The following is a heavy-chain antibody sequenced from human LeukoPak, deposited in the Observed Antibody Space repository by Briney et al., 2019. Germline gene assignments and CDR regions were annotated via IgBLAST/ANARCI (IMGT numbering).Heavy chain of an antibody. CDR1: GFTVSSNY. Sequence: PGGSLRVSCAASGFTVSSNYMSWVRQAPGKGLEWVSVIYSGGSTYYADSVKGRFTISRDNSKNTLYLQMNSLRAEDTAVYYCARYGRVTMVRGVHAFDIWGQGTMVTVSS. J-gene: IGHJ3*02. V-gene: IGHV3-53*01. D-gene: IGHD3-10*01. CDR3: ARYGRVTMVRGVHAFDI. CDR2: IYSGGST.